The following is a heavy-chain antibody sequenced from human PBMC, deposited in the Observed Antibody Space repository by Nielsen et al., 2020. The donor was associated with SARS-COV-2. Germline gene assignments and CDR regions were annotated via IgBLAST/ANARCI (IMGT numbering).Heavy chain of an antibody. CDR2: IYSDGST. CDR1: GFSVSSHD. D-gene: IGHD3-16*01. Sequence: GGSLRLSCAASGFSVSSHDMNWVRQAPGKGLQWVSLIYSDGSTKYADSVKGRFTISRDNSRNTLYLQMNSLRAEDTAVYYCARDVNMITFGGVMYYFDYWGQGTLVTVSS. V-gene: IGHV3-53*01. CDR3: ARDVNMITFGGVMYYFDY. J-gene: IGHJ4*02.